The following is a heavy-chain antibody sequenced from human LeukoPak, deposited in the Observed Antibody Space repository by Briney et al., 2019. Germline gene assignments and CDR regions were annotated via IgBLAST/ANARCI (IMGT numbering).Heavy chain of an antibody. V-gene: IGHV1-46*01. J-gene: IGHJ5*02. CDR2: INPSGGST. CDR3: ARQYGAGDYAGWFDP. Sequence: ASVKVSCKASGYTFTSYYMHWVRQAPGQGLEWMGIINPSGGSTSYAQKFQGRVTMTRDTSTSTVYMELSSLRSEDTAVYYCARQYGAGDYAGWFDPWGQGTLVTVSS. CDR1: GYTFTSYY. D-gene: IGHD4-17*01.